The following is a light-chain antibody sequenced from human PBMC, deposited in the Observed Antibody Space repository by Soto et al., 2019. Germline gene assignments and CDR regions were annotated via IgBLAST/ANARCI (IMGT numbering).Light chain of an antibody. V-gene: IGLV7-46*01. Sequence: QTLVTQEPSLTVSPGGTFTLTCGSSTGAVTNGHYPYWFQQKPGQAPRTLIYDTTNRHSWTPARFSGSLLGGKAALTLSGAQPEDEAEYYCLLSYNGPYVFGTGTKVTVL. CDR2: DTT. J-gene: IGLJ1*01. CDR1: TGAVTNGHY. CDR3: LLSYNGPYV.